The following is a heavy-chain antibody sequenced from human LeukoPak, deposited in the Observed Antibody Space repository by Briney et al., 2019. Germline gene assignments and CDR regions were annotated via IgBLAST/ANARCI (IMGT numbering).Heavy chain of an antibody. CDR2: INHSGST. D-gene: IGHD3-16*02. CDR3: ARAVYDYVWGSYRMVFDY. V-gene: IGHV4-34*01. Sequence: PSETLSLTCAVYGGSFSGYYWSWIRQPPGKGLEWIGEINHSGSTNYSPSLKSRVTISVDTSKNQFSLKLSSVTAADTAVYYCARAVYDYVWGSYRMVFDYWGQGTLVTVSS. J-gene: IGHJ4*02. CDR1: GGSFSGYY.